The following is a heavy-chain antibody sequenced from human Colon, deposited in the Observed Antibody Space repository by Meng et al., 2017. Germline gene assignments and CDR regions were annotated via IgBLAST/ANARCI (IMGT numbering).Heavy chain of an antibody. CDR3: AKITRGEEQWQVHGYFDF. CDR1: GFTFSSYA. J-gene: IGHJ4*02. Sequence: GESLKISCAASGFTFSSYAMSWVRQAPGKGLEWVSGLSVSGTSTYYADSVKGRFTISRDNSKNTLYLQMNSLRAEDTAVYYGAKITRGEEQWQVHGYFDFWGQGTQVTVSS. V-gene: IGHV3-23*01. CDR2: LSVSGTST. D-gene: IGHD6-19*01.